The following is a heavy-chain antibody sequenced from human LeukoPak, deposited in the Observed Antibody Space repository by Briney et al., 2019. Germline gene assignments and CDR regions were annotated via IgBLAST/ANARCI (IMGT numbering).Heavy chain of an antibody. D-gene: IGHD2-15*01. CDR2: INSDGSST. Sequence: GGSLRLSCAASGFTFSSYWMHWVRQAPGKGLVWVSRINSDGSSTSYADSVKGRFTISRDNAKNTLYLQMNSLRAEDTAVYYCATAEIVVVARDAFDIWGQGTMVTVSS. CDR1: GFTFSSYW. J-gene: IGHJ3*02. CDR3: ATAEIVVVARDAFDI. V-gene: IGHV3-74*01.